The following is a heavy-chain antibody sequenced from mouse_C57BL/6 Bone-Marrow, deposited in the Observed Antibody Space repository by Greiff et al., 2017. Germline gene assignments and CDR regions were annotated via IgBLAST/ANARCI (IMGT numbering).Heavy chain of an antibody. Sequence: VQLQQSGPELVKPGASVKISCKASGYTFTDYYMNWVKQSHGKSLEWIGDINPNNGGTSYNQKFKGKATLTVDKSSSTAYMELRSLTSEDAAVYYCARREYGHYWGKGTTLTVSS. CDR3: ARREYGHY. CDR2: INPNNGGT. D-gene: IGHD1-1*02. CDR1: GYTFTDYY. V-gene: IGHV1-26*01. J-gene: IGHJ2*01.